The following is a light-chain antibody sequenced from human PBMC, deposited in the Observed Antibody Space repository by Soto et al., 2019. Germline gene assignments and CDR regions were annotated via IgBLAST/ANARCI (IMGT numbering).Light chain of an antibody. CDR1: SSDVGGHDY. V-gene: IGLV2-14*01. CDR2: EAF. J-gene: IGLJ1*01. CDR3: SSFTTRSTYV. Sequence: QSALTQPASVSGSPGQSITISCTGTSSDVGGHDYVSWYLQHPGKAPKLLIYEAFNRPSGVSNRFSGSKSGSTASLTISGLQAEDEADYYCSSFTTRSTYVFGTGTKLTVL.